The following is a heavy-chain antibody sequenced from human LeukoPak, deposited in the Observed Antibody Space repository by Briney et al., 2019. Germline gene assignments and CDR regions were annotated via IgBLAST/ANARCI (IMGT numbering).Heavy chain of an antibody. CDR2: IYSSGSA. V-gene: IGHV3-66*01. Sequence: GSLRLSCAASGFTFSSYSMNWVRQAPGRGLEWVSVIYSSGSAFYADSVKDRFITSRDNSKNTLFLQMNRLTGEDTAVYYCSRDTHDDFWSGFSETWGQGTMVTVSS. CDR3: SRDTHDDFWSGFSET. CDR1: GFTFSSYS. J-gene: IGHJ5*02. D-gene: IGHD3-3*01.